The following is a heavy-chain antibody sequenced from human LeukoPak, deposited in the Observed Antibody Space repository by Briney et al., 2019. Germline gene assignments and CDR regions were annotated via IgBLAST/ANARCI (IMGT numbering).Heavy chain of an antibody. Sequence: GGSLRLSCAASGFTFSSYAMHWVRQAPGKGLVWVSRINSDGSSTSYADSVKGRFTISRDNAKNTLYLQMNSLRAEDTAVYYCASLTMVRGVPPSWGQGTLVTVSS. CDR1: GFTFSSYA. CDR2: INSDGSST. CDR3: ASLTMVRGVPPS. J-gene: IGHJ4*02. D-gene: IGHD3-10*01. V-gene: IGHV3-74*01.